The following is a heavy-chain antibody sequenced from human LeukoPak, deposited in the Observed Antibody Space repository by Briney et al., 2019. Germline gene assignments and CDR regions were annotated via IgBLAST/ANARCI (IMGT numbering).Heavy chain of an antibody. J-gene: IGHJ4*02. CDR1: GSTFTDYY. CDR2: INPNSGGT. V-gene: IGHV1-2*02. CDR3: ARVRHEGGLDY. Sequence: ASVKVSCKASGSTFTDYYMHWVRQAPGQGLEWMGWINPNSGGTNFAQKFQGRVTMTRDTSISTAYMELNRLRSDDTAVYYCARVRHEGGLDYWGQGTLVTVSS. D-gene: IGHD2-15*01.